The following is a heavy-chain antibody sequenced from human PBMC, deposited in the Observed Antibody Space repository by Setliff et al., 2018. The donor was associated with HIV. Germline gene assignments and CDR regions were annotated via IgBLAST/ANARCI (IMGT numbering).Heavy chain of an antibody. CDR2: IYTSGST. D-gene: IGHD2-15*01. V-gene: IGHV4-4*08. Sequence: SETLSLTCTVSGGSISSYYWSWIRQPPGKGLEWIGYIYTSGSTNYNPSLKSRVTISVDTSKNQFSLKLSSVTAADTAVYYCARESRVVEGSAYWYFGLWGRGTRVTVSS. J-gene: IGHJ2*01. CDR3: ARESRVVEGSAYWYFGL. CDR1: GGSISSYY.